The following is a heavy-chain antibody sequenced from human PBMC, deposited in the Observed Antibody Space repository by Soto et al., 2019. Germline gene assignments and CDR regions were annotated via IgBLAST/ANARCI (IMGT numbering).Heavy chain of an antibody. CDR3: ARADYGGDYFDY. Sequence: QVQLVESGGGVVQPGRSLRLSCAASGFTCSSYAMHWVRQAPGKGLEWVAVISYDGSNKYYADSVKGRFTISRDNSKNTLYLQMNSLRAEDTAVYYCARADYGGDYFDYWGQGTLVTVSS. CDR1: GFTCSSYA. V-gene: IGHV3-30-3*01. J-gene: IGHJ4*02. D-gene: IGHD4-17*01. CDR2: ISYDGSNK.